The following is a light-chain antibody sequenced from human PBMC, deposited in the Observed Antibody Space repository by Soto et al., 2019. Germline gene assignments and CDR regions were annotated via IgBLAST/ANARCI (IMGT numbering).Light chain of an antibody. J-gene: IGLJ3*02. CDR1: SSDVGNYKY. CDR2: EVS. Sequence: QSALTQSPSASGSPGQSVTISCTGTSSDVGNYKYVSWYQQHPGKAPKLMIYEVSKRPSGVPDRFSGSKSGNTASLTVSGLLVEGGDDYYRPSKAGRNLWVVGGGPMLPVL. V-gene: IGLV2-8*01. CDR3: PSKAGRNLWV.